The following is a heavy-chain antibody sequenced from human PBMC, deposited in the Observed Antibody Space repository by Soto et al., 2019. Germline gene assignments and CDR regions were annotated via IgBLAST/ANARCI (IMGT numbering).Heavy chain of an antibody. J-gene: IGHJ1*01. D-gene: IGHD3-22*01. CDR1: GYTFTSYG. CDR3: ARANYYDSSGYYGTEYFQH. Sequence: QVQLVQSGAEVKKPGASVKVSCKASGYTFTSYGISWVRQAPGQGLEWMGWISAYNGNTNYAQKLQGRVTMTTDTSTSTAYMELRRLRSDDTAVYYCARANYYDSSGYYGTEYFQHWGQGTLVTVSS. V-gene: IGHV1-18*01. CDR2: ISAYNGNT.